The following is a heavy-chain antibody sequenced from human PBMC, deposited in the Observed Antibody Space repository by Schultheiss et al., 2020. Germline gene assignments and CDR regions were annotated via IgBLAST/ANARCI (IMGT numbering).Heavy chain of an antibody. CDR1: GYTFTGYY. Sequence: ASVKVSCKASGYTFTGYYMHWVRQAPGQGLEWMGWMNPNSGNTGYAQKFQGRVTMTTDTSTSTAYMELRSLRSDDTAVYYCARYGGGSCYPSTSHCYNGRSYFDYWGQGTLVTVSS. V-gene: IGHV1-2*02. CDR2: MNPNSGNT. J-gene: IGHJ4*02. D-gene: IGHD2-15*01. CDR3: ARYGGGSCYPSTSHCYNGRSYFDY.